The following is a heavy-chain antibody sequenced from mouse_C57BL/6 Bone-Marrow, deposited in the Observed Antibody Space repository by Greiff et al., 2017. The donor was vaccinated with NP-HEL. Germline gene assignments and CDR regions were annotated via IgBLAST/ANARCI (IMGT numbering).Heavy chain of an antibody. J-gene: IGHJ3*01. CDR3: AREDSSGVAY. Sequence: DVQLQQSGPVLVKPGASVKMSCKASGYTFTDYYMNWVKQSHGKSLEWIGVINPYNGGTSYNQKFKGKATLTVDKSSSTAYMELNSLTSEDSAVYYCAREDSSGVAYWGQGTLVTVSA. CDR1: GYTFTDYY. D-gene: IGHD3-2*02. V-gene: IGHV1-19*01. CDR2: INPYNGGT.